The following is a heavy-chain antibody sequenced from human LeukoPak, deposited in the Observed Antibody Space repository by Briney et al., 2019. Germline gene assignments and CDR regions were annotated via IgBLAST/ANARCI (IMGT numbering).Heavy chain of an antibody. V-gene: IGHV5-51*01. CDR2: IYPGDSDT. CDR3: ARHEFCDSPPYYYGMDV. CDR1: GYSFTSYW. D-gene: IGHD2-21*02. Sequence: GESLKISCKGSGYSFTSYWIGWVRQMPGKGLEWMGIIYPGDSDTRYSPSFQGQVTISADKSISTAYLQWSSLKASDTAMYYCARHEFCDSPPYYYGMDVWGQGTTVTVSS. J-gene: IGHJ6*02.